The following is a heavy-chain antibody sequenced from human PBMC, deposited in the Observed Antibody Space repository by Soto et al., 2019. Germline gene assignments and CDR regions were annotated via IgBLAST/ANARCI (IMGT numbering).Heavy chain of an antibody. V-gene: IGHV4-59*01. CDR1: GGPISSYY. CDR2: IYYSGST. CDR3: AREGYYYYGMDV. J-gene: IGHJ6*02. Sequence: SETLSLTCTVSGGPISSYYWSWIRQPPGKGLEWIGYIYYSGSTNYNPSLKSRVTISVDTSKNQFSLKLSSVTAADTAVYYCAREGYYYYGMDVWGQGTTVTVSS.